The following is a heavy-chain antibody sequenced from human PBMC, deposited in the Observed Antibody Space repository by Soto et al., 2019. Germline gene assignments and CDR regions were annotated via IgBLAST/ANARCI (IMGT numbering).Heavy chain of an antibody. Sequence: QVQLVQSGAEVNKPGSSVKVSCKASGGTFSSYAISWVRQAPGQGLEWMGGIIPIFGTANYAQKFQGRVTITADESTSTAYMELSSLRSADTAVYYCATVDTAMVYYYYGMDVWGQGTTVTVSS. V-gene: IGHV1-69*12. J-gene: IGHJ6*02. D-gene: IGHD5-18*01. CDR1: GGTFSSYA. CDR3: ATVDTAMVYYYYGMDV. CDR2: IIPIFGTA.